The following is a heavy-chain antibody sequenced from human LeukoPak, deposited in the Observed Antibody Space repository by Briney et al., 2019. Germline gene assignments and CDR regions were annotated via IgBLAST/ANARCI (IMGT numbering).Heavy chain of an antibody. J-gene: IGHJ4*02. CDR2: ISSSSSYI. D-gene: IGHD5-12*01. V-gene: IGHV3-21*01. Sequence: GGSLRLSCAASGFTFSSYSMNWVRQAPGKGLEWVSSISSSSSYIYYADSVKGRFTISRDNAKNSLYLQMNSLRAEDTAVYYCARADSGYDWDYWGQGTLVSVSS. CDR1: GFTFSSYS. CDR3: ARADSGYDWDY.